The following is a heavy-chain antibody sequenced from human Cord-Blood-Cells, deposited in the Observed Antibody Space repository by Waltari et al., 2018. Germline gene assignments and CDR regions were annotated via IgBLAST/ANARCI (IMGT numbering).Heavy chain of an antibody. CDR3: ARVLDYDILTGYYFDY. J-gene: IGHJ4*02. CDR2: ISSRSSYI. Sequence: EVQLVESGGGLVKPGGSLRLSCAASGFTFSSYSMNWVRQAPGKGLEWVSSISSRSSYIYYADSVKGRFTISRDNAKNSLYLQMNSLRAEDTAVYYCARVLDYDILTGYYFDYWGQGTLVTVSS. CDR1: GFTFSSYS. D-gene: IGHD3-9*01. V-gene: IGHV3-21*01.